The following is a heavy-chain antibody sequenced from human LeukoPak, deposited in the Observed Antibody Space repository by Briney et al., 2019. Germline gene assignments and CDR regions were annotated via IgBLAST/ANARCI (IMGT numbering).Heavy chain of an antibody. J-gene: IGHJ6*02. V-gene: IGHV3-7*01. CDR1: GLSFSRYW. D-gene: IGHD2-2*01. CDR2: INQDGSEK. Sequence: GGSLGLSCAASGLSFSRYWMSWVRQAPGKGLEWVANINQDGSEKYYVDSVKGRFTTSRDNAKNSLYMQMNSLRAEDTAVYYCGLYSSSQTAMDVWGQGTAVTVSS. CDR3: GLYSSSQTAMDV.